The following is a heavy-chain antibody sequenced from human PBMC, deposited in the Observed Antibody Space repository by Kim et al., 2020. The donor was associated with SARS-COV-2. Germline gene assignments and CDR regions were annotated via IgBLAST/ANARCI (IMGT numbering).Heavy chain of an antibody. D-gene: IGHD3-10*01. CDR3: ARVITMVRGVVDY. V-gene: IGHV3-7*04. J-gene: IGHJ4*02. Sequence: YVDSGKGRFTISRDNAKNSLYLQMNSLRAEDTAVYYCARVITMVRGVVDYWGQGTLVTVSS.